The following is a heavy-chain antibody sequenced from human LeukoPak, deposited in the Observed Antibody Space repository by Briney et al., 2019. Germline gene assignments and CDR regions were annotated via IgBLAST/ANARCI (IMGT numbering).Heavy chain of an antibody. Sequence: ASVKVSCKASGYTFTGYYMHWVRQAPGQELEWMGWINPNSGGTNYAQKFQGRVTMTRDTSISTAYMELSRLRSDDTAVYYCARDQNPNCSGGSCYSGLFDYWGQGTLVTVSS. D-gene: IGHD2-15*01. CDR3: ARDQNPNCSGGSCYSGLFDY. CDR1: GYTFTGYY. V-gene: IGHV1-2*02. CDR2: INPNSGGT. J-gene: IGHJ4*02.